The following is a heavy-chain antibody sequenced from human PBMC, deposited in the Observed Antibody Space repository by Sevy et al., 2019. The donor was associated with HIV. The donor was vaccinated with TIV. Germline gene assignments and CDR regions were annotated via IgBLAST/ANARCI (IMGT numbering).Heavy chain of an antibody. J-gene: IGHJ6*02. Sequence: GALRLSCAASGFTFSSYGMHWVRQAPGKGLEWVAVIWYDGSNKYYADSVKGRFTISRDNSKNTLYLQMNSLRAEDTAVYYCARGYATAIDYYYYGMDVWGQGTTVTVSS. D-gene: IGHD5-18*01. CDR1: GFTFSSYG. V-gene: IGHV3-33*01. CDR2: IWYDGSNK. CDR3: ARGYATAIDYYYYGMDV.